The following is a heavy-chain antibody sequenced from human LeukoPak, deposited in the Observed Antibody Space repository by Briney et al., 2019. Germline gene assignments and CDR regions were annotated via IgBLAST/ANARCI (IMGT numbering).Heavy chain of an antibody. CDR1: GGSISSYY. CDR2: IYTSGST. CDR3: AARGGGTYYYDSSGYSLDY. V-gene: IGHV4-4*07. Sequence: SETLSLTCTVSGGSISSYYWSWIRQPAGKGLEWIGRIYTSGSTNYNPSLKSRVTMSVDTSKNQFSLKLSSVTAADTAVYYCAARGGGTYYYDSSGYSLDYWGQGTLVTVSS. D-gene: IGHD3-22*01. J-gene: IGHJ4*02.